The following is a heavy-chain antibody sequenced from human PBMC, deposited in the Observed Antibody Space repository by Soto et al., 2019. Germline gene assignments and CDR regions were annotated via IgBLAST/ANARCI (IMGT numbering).Heavy chain of an antibody. V-gene: IGHV3-23*01. CDR1: GFTFSSYA. CDR2: ISGSGGST. J-gene: IGHJ4*02. Sequence: EVQLLESGGGLVQPGGSLRLSCAASGFTFSSYAMSWVRQAPGKGLEWVSAISGSGGSTYYADSVKGRFTISRDNSKNTLYLQMNSLRAEDTAVYYSAKGPSGYSYGKRDYWGQGTLVTVSS. CDR3: AKGPSGYSYGKRDY. D-gene: IGHD5-18*01.